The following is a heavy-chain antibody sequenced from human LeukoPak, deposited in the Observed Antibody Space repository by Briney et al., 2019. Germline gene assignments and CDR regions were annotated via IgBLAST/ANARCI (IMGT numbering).Heavy chain of an antibody. J-gene: IGHJ4*02. Sequence: PSETLSLTCTVSGGSISSHYWSWIRQRPGKALEWIGYIYYSVSTNYNPSLKSRVTISVDMSKNQFSLKLSSVTAADTAVYYCARGYCSGGSCYPIDYWGQGTLVTVSS. CDR3: ARGYCSGGSCYPIDY. CDR1: GGSISSHY. CDR2: IYYSVST. V-gene: IGHV4-59*11. D-gene: IGHD2-15*01.